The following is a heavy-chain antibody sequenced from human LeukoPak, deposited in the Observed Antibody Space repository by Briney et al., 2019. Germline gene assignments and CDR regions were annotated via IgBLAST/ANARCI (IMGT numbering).Heavy chain of an antibody. D-gene: IGHD3-22*01. CDR1: GYTFTSYA. J-gene: IGHJ4*02. CDR2: IIPIFGTA. CDR3: ARAYSDYSDSSGLDN. V-gene: IGHV1-69*13. Sequence: GASVKVSCKASGYTFTSYAISWVRQAPGQGLEWMGGIIPIFGTANYAQKFQGRVTITADESTSTAYMELSSLRSEDTAVYYCARAYSDYSDSSGLDNWGQGTLVTVSS.